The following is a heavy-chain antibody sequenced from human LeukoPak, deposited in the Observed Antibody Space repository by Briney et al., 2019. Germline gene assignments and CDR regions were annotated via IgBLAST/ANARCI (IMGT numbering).Heavy chain of an antibody. D-gene: IGHD6-13*01. CDR1: GGSISSGGYY. Sequence: PSETLSLTCTVSGGSISSGGYYWSWIRQHPGKGLEWIGYIYYSGSTYYNPSLKSRVTISVDTSKNQFSLKLSSVTAADTAVYYCARDSNCIAAAGTGFDYWGQGTLVTVSS. V-gene: IGHV4-31*03. CDR2: IYYSGST. J-gene: IGHJ4*02. CDR3: ARDSNCIAAAGTGFDY.